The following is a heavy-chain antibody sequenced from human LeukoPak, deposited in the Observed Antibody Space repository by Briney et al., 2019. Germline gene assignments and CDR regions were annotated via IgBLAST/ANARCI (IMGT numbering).Heavy chain of an antibody. CDR3: VRDGGTTRIQVLGC. CDR2: VSSDGGIK. J-gene: IGHJ4*02. Sequence: GGSLTLSSLLSGFTFTNYVVHRHRQAPGKGLEWVTLVSSDGGIKYYPDSVKGRFSVSKDISNNTLYVLMDGLRVDDTAVYCCVRDGGTTRIQVLGCWGEGTLV. V-gene: IGHV3-30-3*01. CDR1: GFTFTNYV. D-gene: IGHD1-7*01.